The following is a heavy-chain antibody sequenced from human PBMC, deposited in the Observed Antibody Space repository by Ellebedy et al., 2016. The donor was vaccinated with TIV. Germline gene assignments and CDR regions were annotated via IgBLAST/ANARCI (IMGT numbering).Heavy chain of an antibody. D-gene: IGHD3-10*01. Sequence: SVKVSCXASGGTFSSYAISWVRQAPGQGLEWMGGIIPIFGTANYAQKFQGRVTITADKSTSTAYMELSSLRSEDTAVYYCASPGELLSGGGYFDYWGQGTLVTVSS. V-gene: IGHV1-69*06. CDR3: ASPGELLSGGGYFDY. CDR2: IIPIFGTA. J-gene: IGHJ4*02. CDR1: GGTFSSYA.